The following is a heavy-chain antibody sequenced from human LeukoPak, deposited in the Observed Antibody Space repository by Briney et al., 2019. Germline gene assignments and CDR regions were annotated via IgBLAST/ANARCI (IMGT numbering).Heavy chain of an antibody. J-gene: IGHJ4*02. CDR1: GGSISSYY. CDR2: IYTSGST. V-gene: IGHV4-4*07. CDR3: ARRYGSGSSGTFDY. D-gene: IGHD3-10*01. Sequence: RPSETLSLTCTVSGGSISSYYWSWIRQPAGKGLEWIGRIYTSGSTNYNPSLKSRVTISVDTSKNQFSLKLSSVTAADTAVYYCARRYGSGSSGTFDYWGQGTLVTVSS.